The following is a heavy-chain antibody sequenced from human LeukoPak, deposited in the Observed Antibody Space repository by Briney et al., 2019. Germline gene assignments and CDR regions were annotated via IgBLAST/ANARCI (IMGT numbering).Heavy chain of an antibody. CDR2: ISAYNGNT. Sequence: ASVKVSCKASGYTFTSYGISWVRQAPGQGLEWMGWISAYNGNTNYAQKLQGRVTMTTDTSTSTAYMELRSLRSDDTAVYYCARGDDILTGYEPFDYWGQGTLVTVSS. CDR1: GYTFTSYG. V-gene: IGHV1-18*01. J-gene: IGHJ4*02. D-gene: IGHD3-9*01. CDR3: ARGDDILTGYEPFDY.